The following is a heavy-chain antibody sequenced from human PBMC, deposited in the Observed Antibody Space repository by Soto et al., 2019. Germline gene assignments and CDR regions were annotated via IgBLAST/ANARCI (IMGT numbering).Heavy chain of an antibody. V-gene: IGHV2-5*02. D-gene: IGHD2-15*01. CDR3: AHKDIVATEFDY. CDR1: GFTLSTSGVG. Sequence: SGPTLVNPTQTLTLTCTFSGFTLSTSGVGVGWIRQPPGKALEWLALIYWDDDKRYSPSLKSRLTITKDTSKNQVVLTMTDMDPVDTATYYCAHKDIVATEFDYWGQGTLVTVSS. J-gene: IGHJ4*02. CDR2: IYWDDDK.